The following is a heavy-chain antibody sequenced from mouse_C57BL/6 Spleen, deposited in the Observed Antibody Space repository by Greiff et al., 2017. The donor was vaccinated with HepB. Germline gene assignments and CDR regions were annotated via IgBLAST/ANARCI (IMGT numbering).Heavy chain of an antibody. Sequence: VQLQESGAELVRPGTSVKMSCKASGYTFTNYWIGWAKQRPGHGLEWIGDIYPGGGYTNYNEKFKGKATLTADKSSSTAYMQFSSLTSEDSAIYYCARYYSSYAMDYWGQGTSVTVSS. D-gene: IGHD1-1*01. J-gene: IGHJ4*01. V-gene: IGHV1-63*01. CDR1: GYTFTNYW. CDR2: IYPGGGYT. CDR3: ARYYSSYAMDY.